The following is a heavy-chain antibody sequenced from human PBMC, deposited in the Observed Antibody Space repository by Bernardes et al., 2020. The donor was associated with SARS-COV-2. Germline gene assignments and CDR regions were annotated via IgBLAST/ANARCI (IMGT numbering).Heavy chain of an antibody. J-gene: IGHJ4*02. Sequence: GGFPRLSPAASCFTPRTAWMNWVLPSPGKGLEWVGHIKRKTDGGTTDYAAPVKGRFTISGDDSKNTMYLQMNSLKTEDTAVYYCTTGAEIYYDSSGFSYYFDFWGQGTLVTVSS. D-gene: IGHD3-22*01. V-gene: IGHV3-15*07. CDR2: IKRKTDGGTT. CDR1: CFTPRTAW. CDR3: TTGAEIYYDSSGFSYYFDF.